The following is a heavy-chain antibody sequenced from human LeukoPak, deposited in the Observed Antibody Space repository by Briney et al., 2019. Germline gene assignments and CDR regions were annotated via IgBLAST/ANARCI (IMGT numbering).Heavy chain of an antibody. D-gene: IGHD2-15*01. CDR2: IYYSGST. V-gene: IGHV4-39*07. CDR3: ARAVVVVAAIGWYYFDY. Sequence: SETLSLTCTVSGGSISSSSYYWGWIRQPPGKGLEWIGSIYYSGSTYYNPSLKSRVTISVDTSKNQFSLKLSSVTAADTAVYYCARAVVVVAAIGWYYFDYWGQGTLVTVSS. CDR1: GGSISSSSYY. J-gene: IGHJ4*02.